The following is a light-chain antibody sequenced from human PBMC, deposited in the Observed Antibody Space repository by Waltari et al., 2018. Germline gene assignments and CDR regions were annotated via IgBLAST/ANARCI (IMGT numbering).Light chain of an antibody. CDR2: HAN. J-gene: IGKJ4*01. CDR1: QDIRSY. CDR3: QQGSSYPLT. V-gene: IGKV1-17*01. Sequence: DIQMSQSPSSLSASVGDRVTITCRASQDIRSYLNWYQQKPGKAPNLLIYHANNLPRGVPSRFSGSASGTDFTLTISSLQVEDFATYYCQQGSSYPLTFGGGTKVEI.